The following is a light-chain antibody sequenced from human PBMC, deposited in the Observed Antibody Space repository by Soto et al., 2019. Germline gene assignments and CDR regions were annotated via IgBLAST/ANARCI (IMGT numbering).Light chain of an antibody. J-gene: IGLJ3*02. CDR2: RNN. V-gene: IGLV1-47*01. CDR3: AAWDDSLSGLWV. Sequence: QSVLTQPPSASGTPGQRVTISCSGSSSNIGSNYVYWYQQLPGTAPKLLIYRNNQRTSGVPDRFSGSKSGTSASLAISGLRSEDEPDYYCAAWDDSLSGLWVFGGGTKLTVL. CDR1: SSNIGSNY.